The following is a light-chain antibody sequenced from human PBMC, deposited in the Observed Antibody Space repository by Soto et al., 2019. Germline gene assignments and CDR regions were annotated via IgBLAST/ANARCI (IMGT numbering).Light chain of an antibody. CDR2: DVS. CDR1: SSDVGGYNY. Sequence: QSALTQPASVSGSPGQSITISCTGTSSDVGGYNYVSWYQQHPGKAPNLMIYDVSNRPSGVSSRFSGSKSGNTASLTISGLQAEDEADYYCSSYTSSSVVVFGGGTKLTVL. J-gene: IGLJ2*01. CDR3: SSYTSSSVVV. V-gene: IGLV2-14*01.